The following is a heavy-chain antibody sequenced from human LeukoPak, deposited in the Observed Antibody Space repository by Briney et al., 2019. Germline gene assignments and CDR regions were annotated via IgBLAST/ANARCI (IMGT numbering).Heavy chain of an antibody. V-gene: IGHV4-39*01. CDR2: IYYSGST. CDR3: ARGSTAARTYYYGSGSYYHFDY. CDR1: GGSISSSSYY. D-gene: IGHD3-10*01. Sequence: SETLSLTCTVSGGSISSSSYYWGWIRQPPGKGLEWIGSIYYSGSTYYNPSLKSRVTISVDTSKNQFSLKLSSVTAADTAVYYCARGSTAARTYYYGSGSYYHFDYWGQGTLVTVSS. J-gene: IGHJ4*02.